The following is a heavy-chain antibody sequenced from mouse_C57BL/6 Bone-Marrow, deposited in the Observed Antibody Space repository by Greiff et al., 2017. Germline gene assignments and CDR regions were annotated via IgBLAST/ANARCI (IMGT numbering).Heavy chain of an antibody. CDR1: GFTFSNYW. D-gene: IGHD2-4*01. CDR3: TGGYDYDGYYFDY. Sequence: EVKLMESGGGLVQPGGSMKLSCVASGFTFSNYWMNWVRQSPEKGLEWVAQIRLKSDNYATHYAESVKGRFTISRDDSKSSVYLQMNNLRAEDTGSYYCTGGYDYDGYYFDYWGQGTTLTVSS. CDR2: IRLKSDNYAT. J-gene: IGHJ2*01. V-gene: IGHV6-3*01.